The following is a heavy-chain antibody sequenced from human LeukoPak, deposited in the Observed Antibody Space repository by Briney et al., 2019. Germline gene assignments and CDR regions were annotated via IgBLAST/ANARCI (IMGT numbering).Heavy chain of an antibody. CDR3: ARDHKSDYYDSSGYYVYALDI. J-gene: IGHJ3*02. D-gene: IGHD3-22*01. V-gene: IGHV4-38-2*02. CDR1: GYSISSGYY. CDR2: VYHSGST. Sequence: LETLSLTCAVSGYSISSGYYWGWIRQPPGKGLEWIGSVYHSGSTYYNPSLKSRVTISVDTSKNQFSLKLSSVTAADTAVYYCARDHKSDYYDSSGYYVYALDIWGQGTMVTVSS.